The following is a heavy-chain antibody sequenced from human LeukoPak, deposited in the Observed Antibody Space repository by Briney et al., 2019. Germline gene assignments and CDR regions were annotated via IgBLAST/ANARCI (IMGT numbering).Heavy chain of an antibody. J-gene: IGHJ4*02. D-gene: IGHD3-10*01. CDR1: GFTFSSYS. V-gene: IGHV3-21*01. Sequence: PGGSLRLSCAASGFTFSSYSMNWVRQAPGKGLEWVSSISSSSSYIYYAGSVKGRFTISRDNAKNSLYLQMNSLRAEDTAVYYCARGIRHNYYGSGSHSHYPDYWGQGTLVTVSS. CDR3: ARGIRHNYYGSGSHSHYPDY. CDR2: ISSSSSYI.